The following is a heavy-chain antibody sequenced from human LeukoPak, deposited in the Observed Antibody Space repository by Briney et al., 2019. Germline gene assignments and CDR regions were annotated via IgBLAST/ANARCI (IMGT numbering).Heavy chain of an antibody. Sequence: SETLSLTCAVYGVSFSGYYWSWIRQPPGKGLEWIGEINHSGSTNYNPSLKSRVTISVDTSKNQFSLKLSSVTAADTAVYYCARARYYTSYFGYWGQGTLVTVSS. V-gene: IGHV4-34*01. J-gene: IGHJ4*02. CDR2: INHSGST. D-gene: IGHD2/OR15-2a*01. CDR3: ARARYYTSYFGY. CDR1: GVSFSGYY.